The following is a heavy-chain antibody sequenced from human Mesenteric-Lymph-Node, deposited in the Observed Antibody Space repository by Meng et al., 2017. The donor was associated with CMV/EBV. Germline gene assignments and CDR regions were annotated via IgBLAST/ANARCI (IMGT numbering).Heavy chain of an antibody. Sequence: GESLKISCAASGFTFSSYSMNWVRQAPGKGLEWVSSISSSSSYIYYADSVKGRFTISRDNAKNSLYLQMNSLRAEDTAVYYCARNWGPYCSSTSCPLGHFDYWGQGTLVTVSS. D-gene: IGHD2-2*01. CDR3: ARNWGPYCSSTSCPLGHFDY. CDR1: GFTFSSYS. CDR2: ISSSSSYI. J-gene: IGHJ4*02. V-gene: IGHV3-21*01.